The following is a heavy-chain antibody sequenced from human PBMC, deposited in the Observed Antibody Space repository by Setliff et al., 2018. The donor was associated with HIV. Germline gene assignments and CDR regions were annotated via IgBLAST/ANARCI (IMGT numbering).Heavy chain of an antibody. Sequence: GGSLRLSCAASGFSFSSYAMSWVRQAPGKGLEWVSTLSGSGDSTYYADSVKGRFTISRDNSKNSLYLQMNSLKAEDTALYYCAKDRIAAALDYWGQGALVTVS. D-gene: IGHD6-13*01. J-gene: IGHJ4*02. CDR1: GFSFSSYA. V-gene: IGHV3-23*01. CDR2: LSGSGDST. CDR3: AKDRIAAALDY.